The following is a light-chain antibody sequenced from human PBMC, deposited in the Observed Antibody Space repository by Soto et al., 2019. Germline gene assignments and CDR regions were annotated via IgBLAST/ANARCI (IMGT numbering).Light chain of an antibody. Sequence: EIVLTQSPGTLSVSPGERATLSCRASQTVRNNHLAWCQQMPGQAPRLLIYGASSRAADIPDRFSGSGSGTDFTLTINRLEPGDFAVYFCQQYGNSPLTFGGGTKVDIK. V-gene: IGKV3-20*01. CDR2: GAS. J-gene: IGKJ4*01. CDR3: QQYGNSPLT. CDR1: QTVRNNH.